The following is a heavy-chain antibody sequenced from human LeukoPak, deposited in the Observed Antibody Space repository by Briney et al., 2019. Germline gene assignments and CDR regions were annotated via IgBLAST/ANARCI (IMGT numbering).Heavy chain of an antibody. CDR3: AKIARVPWATIAVAGTGGY. J-gene: IGHJ4*02. CDR1: GFTFSTYG. D-gene: IGHD6-19*01. CDR2: ISGNRAHI. Sequence: GGSLRLSCAASGFTFSTYGMNWVRQAPGKGLEWVSSISGNRAHIVYPDSVRGRFTVSRDDAQRSVHLQMNSLRAEDTAVYYCAKIARVPWATIAVAGTGGYWGQGTLVTVSS. V-gene: IGHV3-21*04.